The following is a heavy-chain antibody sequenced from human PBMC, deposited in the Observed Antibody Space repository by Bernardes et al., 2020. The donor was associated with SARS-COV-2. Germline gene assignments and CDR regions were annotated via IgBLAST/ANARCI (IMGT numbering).Heavy chain of an antibody. D-gene: IGHD3-22*01. CDR3: ARGQVDFTMVVVVFTGASFYLDP. V-gene: IGHV4-34*01. J-gene: IGHJ5*02. CDR2: LNASGAA. Sequence: SETLSLTCAVYGGSFSGSPWCWIRQAPAPGLVWIGELNASGAANYNPSLKSRISISVDTSKNQMSLKLHSVTAAATAVYYCARGQVDFTMVVVVFTGASFYLDPWGQGTRVTVSS. CDR1: GGSFSGSP.